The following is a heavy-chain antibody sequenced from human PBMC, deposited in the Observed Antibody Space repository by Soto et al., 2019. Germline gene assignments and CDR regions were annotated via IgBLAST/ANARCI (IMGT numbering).Heavy chain of an antibody. CDR1: GFTFSSYS. CDR3: ARSSSSGWYNWFDP. CDR2: ISSSSSYI. Sequence: PGGSLRLSCAASGFTFSSYSMNWVRQAPGKGLEWVSSISSSSSYIYYADSVKGRFTISRDNAKNSLYLQMNSLRAEDTAVYYCARSSSSGWYNWFDPWGQGTLVTVSS. V-gene: IGHV3-21*01. D-gene: IGHD6-19*01. J-gene: IGHJ5*02.